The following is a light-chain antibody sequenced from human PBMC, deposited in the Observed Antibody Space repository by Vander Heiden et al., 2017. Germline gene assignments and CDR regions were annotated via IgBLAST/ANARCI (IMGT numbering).Light chain of an antibody. CDR2: KAS. V-gene: IGKV1-5*03. CDR3: QQYNSYWT. J-gene: IGKJ1*01. CDR1: QIISSW. Sequence: DIQMTQSPSTLSASVGDRVTITCRASQIISSWLAWYQQKPEKAPKLLIYKASSLESWVPSRFSGSGSGTEFTLTINSLQPDDSATYSCQQYNSYWTFGQGTKVEIK.